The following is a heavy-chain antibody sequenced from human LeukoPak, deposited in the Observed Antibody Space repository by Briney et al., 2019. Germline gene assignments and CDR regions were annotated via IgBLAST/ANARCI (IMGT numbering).Heavy chain of an antibody. D-gene: IGHD6-13*01. CDR1: GGSISSYY. Sequence: SETLSLTCTVSGGSISSYYWSWIRQPPGKGLEWIGYIYYSGSTNYNPSLKSRVTISVDTSKNQFSLKLSSVTAADTAVYYCARLGIAAAANWFDPWGQGTLVTVSS. CDR3: ARLGIAAAANWFDP. V-gene: IGHV4-59*08. J-gene: IGHJ5*02. CDR2: IYYSGST.